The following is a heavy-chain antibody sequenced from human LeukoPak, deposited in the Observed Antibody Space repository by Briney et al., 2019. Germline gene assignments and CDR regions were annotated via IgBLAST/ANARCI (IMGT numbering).Heavy chain of an antibody. CDR3: ARSGYYDSSGRSSPDAFDI. CDR1: GGTFSSYA. Sequence: ASVKVSCKASGGTFSSYAISWVRQAPGQELEWMGGIIPIFGTANYAQKFQGRVTITADESTSTAYMELSSLRSEDTAVYYCARSGYYDSSGRSSPDAFDIWGQGTMVTVSS. V-gene: IGHV1-69*01. D-gene: IGHD3-22*01. J-gene: IGHJ3*02. CDR2: IIPIFGTA.